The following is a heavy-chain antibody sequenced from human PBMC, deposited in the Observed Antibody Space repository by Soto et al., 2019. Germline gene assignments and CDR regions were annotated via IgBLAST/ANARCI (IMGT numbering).Heavy chain of an antibody. D-gene: IGHD2-2*01. CDR2: IWYDGSNK. Sequence: GGSLRLSCAASGFTFSSYAMHWVRQAPGKGLEWVAVIWYDGSNKYYADSVKGRFTISRDNSKNTLYLQMNSLRAEDTAVYYCARDIAVAPTGGYYGMDVWGQGTTVTVSS. V-gene: IGHV3-33*08. CDR3: ARDIAVAPTGGYYGMDV. J-gene: IGHJ6*02. CDR1: GFTFSSYA.